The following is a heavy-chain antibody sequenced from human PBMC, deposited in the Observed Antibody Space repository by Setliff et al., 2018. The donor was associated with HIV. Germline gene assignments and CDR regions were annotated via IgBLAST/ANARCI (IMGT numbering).Heavy chain of an antibody. CDR1: GGSLSGHY. V-gene: IGHV3-11*04. CDR3: ARVRGSSSLFYFDY. CDR2: ISSSGSTI. Sequence: LTCAVYGGSLSGHYWTWIRQPPGRGLEWVSYISSSGSTIYYADSVKGRFTISRDNAKNSLYLQMNSLRAEDTAVYYCARVRGSSSLFYFDYWGQGTLVTVSS. J-gene: IGHJ4*02. D-gene: IGHD6-13*01.